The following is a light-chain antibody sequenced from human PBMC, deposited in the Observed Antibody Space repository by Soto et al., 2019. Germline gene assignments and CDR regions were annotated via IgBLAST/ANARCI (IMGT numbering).Light chain of an antibody. CDR2: GAS. CDR3: QQFGVSPT. V-gene: IGKV3-20*01. J-gene: IGKJ4*01. CDR1: QTISDTF. Sequence: EIVLTQSPCTLSLSPGERATLSCRASQTISDTFLAWYQQKPGQAPRLLIYGASSRATDIPDRFSGTGSGTDFTLTIDRLEPEDFAVYYCQQFGVSPTFGGGTKVEIK.